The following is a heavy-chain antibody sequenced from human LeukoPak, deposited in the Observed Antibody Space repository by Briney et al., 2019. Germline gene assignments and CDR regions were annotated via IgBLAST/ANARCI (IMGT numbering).Heavy chain of an antibody. CDR1: GGSISSGDYY. D-gene: IGHD3-10*01. CDR2: IYYSGST. V-gene: IGHV4-30-4*08. Sequence: SETLSLTCTVSGGSISSGDYYWSWIRQPPGKGLEWIGYIYYSGSTYYNPSLKSRVTISVDTSKNQFSLKLSSVTAADTAVYYCARRIWFGESTFDYWGQGTLVTVSS. CDR3: ARRIWFGESTFDY. J-gene: IGHJ4*02.